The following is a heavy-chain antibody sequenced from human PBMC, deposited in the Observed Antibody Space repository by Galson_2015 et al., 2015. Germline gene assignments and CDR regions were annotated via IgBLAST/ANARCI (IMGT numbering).Heavy chain of an antibody. CDR1: GFSLTTSGVG. Sequence: PALVKPTQALTLTCTFSGFSLTTSGVGVGWIRQPPGKALEWLALIYWNDDKRYTPSLKSRVTITKDTSKNQVVLTMTNKDPVDTATYYCAHRLQQLTAFDIWGQGTMVTVSS. D-gene: IGHD6-13*01. CDR2: IYWNDDK. V-gene: IGHV2-5*01. CDR3: AHRLQQLTAFDI. J-gene: IGHJ3*02.